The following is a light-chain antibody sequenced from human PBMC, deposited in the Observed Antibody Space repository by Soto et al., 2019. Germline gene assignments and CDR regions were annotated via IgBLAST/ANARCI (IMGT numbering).Light chain of an antibody. CDR1: QSLSSSY. V-gene: IGKV3-20*01. CDR3: QQYNSPIT. J-gene: IGKJ5*01. Sequence: EIVLAQSPATLSLSPGERATLSCRASQSLSSSYLAWYQQRPGQAPRLLIYAASSRATGIPARSSGSGSGTEFTLTISSLQPDDFATYYCQQYNSPITFGQGTRLEIK. CDR2: AAS.